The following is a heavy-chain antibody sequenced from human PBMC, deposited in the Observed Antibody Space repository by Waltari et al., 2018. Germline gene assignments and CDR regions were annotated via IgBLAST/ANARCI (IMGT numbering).Heavy chain of an antibody. J-gene: IGHJ4*02. Sequence: EVQLVESGGGLVRPGGSLRLSCAASGLTFSTYNMNWVRQAPGKGLEVVSASSSTSTYMHYADSVKGRFTISRDDAKNSLYLQLNSLRAEDTAVYYCATGGWGFYLGYWGQGTLVTVSS. D-gene: IGHD7-27*01. CDR3: ATGGWGFYLGY. V-gene: IGHV3-21*02. CDR2: SSSTSTYM. CDR1: GLTFSTYN.